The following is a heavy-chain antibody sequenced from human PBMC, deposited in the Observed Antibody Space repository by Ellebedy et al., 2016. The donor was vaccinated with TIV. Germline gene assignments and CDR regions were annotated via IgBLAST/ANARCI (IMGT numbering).Heavy chain of an antibody. CDR1: GATVNSYNFY. D-gene: IGHD3-10*01. CDR3: ARIRGYGELLYGVDV. V-gene: IGHV4-30-4*08. J-gene: IGHJ6*02. Sequence: MPSETLSLTCTVSGATVNSYNFYWTWIRQPPGKGLQWIGHMFHSGTTYYNPPLKSRSFMSVETSRNQFTLRLRSAAVADTAGYYCARIRGYGELLYGVDVWGQGTTVIVS. CDR2: MFHSGTT.